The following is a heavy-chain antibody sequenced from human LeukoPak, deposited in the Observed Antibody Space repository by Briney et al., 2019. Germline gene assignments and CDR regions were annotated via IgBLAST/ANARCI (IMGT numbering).Heavy chain of an antibody. CDR1: GGSISSSSYY. D-gene: IGHD6-19*01. V-gene: IGHV4-39*01. Sequence: PSETLSLTCTVSGGSISSSSYYWGWIRQPPGKGLEWIGIIYYIGTTYYNPSLKSRVTISVDPSKNQFSLKLSSVTAADTAVYYCARARGTAMAPDNYWGQGTLVTVSS. CDR2: IYYIGTT. J-gene: IGHJ4*02. CDR3: ARARGTAMAPDNY.